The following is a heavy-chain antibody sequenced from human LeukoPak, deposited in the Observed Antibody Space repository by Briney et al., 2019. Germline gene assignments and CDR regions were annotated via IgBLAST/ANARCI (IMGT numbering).Heavy chain of an antibody. CDR3: ARSTTYYYDSSGYYYVDYYYYYGMDV. J-gene: IGHJ6*02. Sequence: GASVKVSCTASGGTFSSYAISWVRQAPGQGLEWMGGIIPIFGTANYAQKFQGRVTITADESTSTAYMELSSLRSEDTAVYYCARSTTYYYDSSGYYYVDYYYYYGMDVWGQGTTVTVSS. CDR1: GGTFSSYA. V-gene: IGHV1-69*13. CDR2: IIPIFGTA. D-gene: IGHD3-22*01.